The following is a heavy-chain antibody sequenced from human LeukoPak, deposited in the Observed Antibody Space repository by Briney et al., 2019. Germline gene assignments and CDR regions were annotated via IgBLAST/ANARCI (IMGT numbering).Heavy chain of an antibody. V-gene: IGHV3-7*01. J-gene: IGHJ6*03. D-gene: IGHD5-18*01. CDR3: AREASDTAMVHPPYYYYYYMDV. CDR2: IKQDGGEK. CDR1: GFTFSSYW. Sequence: PGGSLRLSCAASGFTFSSYWMSWVRQAPGKGLEWVANIKQDGGEKYYVDSVKGRFTISRDNAKNSLYLQMNSLRAEDTAVYYCAREASDTAMVHPPYYYYYYMDVWGKGTTVTVSS.